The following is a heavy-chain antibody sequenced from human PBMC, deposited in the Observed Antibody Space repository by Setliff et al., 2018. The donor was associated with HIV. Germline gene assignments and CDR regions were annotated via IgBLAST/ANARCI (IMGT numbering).Heavy chain of an antibody. D-gene: IGHD3-10*01. V-gene: IGHV1-3*01. Sequence: ASVKVSCKASGYTFTSYAMHWVRQAPGQRLEWMGWINAGNGNTKYSQKSQGRVTITRDTSASTAYMELSSLRSADTAVYYCARGGALLGYYYGSGSDPPDAFDIWGQWTMVTVS. CDR2: INAGNGNT. J-gene: IGHJ3*02. CDR3: ARGGALLGYYYGSGSDPPDAFDI. CDR1: GYTFTSYA.